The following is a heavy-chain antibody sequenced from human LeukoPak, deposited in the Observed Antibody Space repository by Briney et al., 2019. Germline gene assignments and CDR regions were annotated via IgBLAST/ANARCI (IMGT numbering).Heavy chain of an antibody. CDR1: GFTFSSYS. Sequence: NPGGPLRLSCAASGFTFSSYSMNWVRQAPGKGLEWVSSISSSSSYIYYADSVKGRFTISRDNAKNSLYLQKNSLRAEDTAVYYCAREDTGSGSLDYWGQGTLVTVSS. V-gene: IGHV3-21*01. J-gene: IGHJ4*02. CDR2: ISSSSSYI. CDR3: AREDTGSGSLDY. D-gene: IGHD3-10*01.